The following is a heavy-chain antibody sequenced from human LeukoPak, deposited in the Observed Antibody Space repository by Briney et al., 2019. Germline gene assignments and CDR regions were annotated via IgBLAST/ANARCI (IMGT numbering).Heavy chain of an antibody. D-gene: IGHD3-3*01. J-gene: IGHJ4*02. CDR2: ISSSGSTI. CDR3: ARDKGRFLEWLLDPYFDY. V-gene: IGHV3-11*01. Sequence: GGSLRLSYAASGFTFSDYYMSWIRQAPGKGLEWVSYISSSGSTIYYADSVKGRFTISRDDAKNSLYLQMNSLRAEDTAVYYCARDKGRFLEWLLDPYFDYWGQGTLVTVSS. CDR1: GFTFSDYY.